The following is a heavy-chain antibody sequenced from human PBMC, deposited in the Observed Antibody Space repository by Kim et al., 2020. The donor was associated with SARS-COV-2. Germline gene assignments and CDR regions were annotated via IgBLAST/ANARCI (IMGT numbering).Heavy chain of an antibody. CDR3: AKESAAMMPIYYYYGMDV. Sequence: GGSLRLSCAASGFTFSSYGMHWVRQAPGKGLEWVAVIWYDGSNKYYADSVKGRFTISRDNSKNTLYLQMNSLRAEDTAVYYCAKESAAMMPIYYYYGMDVWGQGTTVTVSS. CDR2: IWYDGSNK. J-gene: IGHJ6*02. CDR1: GFTFSSYG. V-gene: IGHV3-33*06. D-gene: IGHD2-2*01.